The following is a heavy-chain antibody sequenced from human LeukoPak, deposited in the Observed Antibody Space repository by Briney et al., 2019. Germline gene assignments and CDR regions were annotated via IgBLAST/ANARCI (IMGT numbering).Heavy chain of an antibody. CDR3: ASLGGSYYSSVRNFDY. CDR2: IKQDGNEK. CDR1: GFTFSSYL. Sequence: GGSLRLSCEASGFTFSSYLMSWVRQAPGKGLEWVANIKQDGNEKYYMDSVKGRFTISRDNAKNSLYLQMNSLRAEDSAVYYCASLGGSYYSSVRNFDYWGQGTLVTVSS. V-gene: IGHV3-7*01. J-gene: IGHJ4*02. D-gene: IGHD1-26*01.